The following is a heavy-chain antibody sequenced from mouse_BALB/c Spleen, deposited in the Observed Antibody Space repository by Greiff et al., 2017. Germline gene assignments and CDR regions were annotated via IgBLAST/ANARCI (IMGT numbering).Heavy chain of an antibody. V-gene: IGHV1-87*01. CDR3: ARSGGYHAMDY. CDR2: IYPGDGDT. D-gene: IGHD3-1*01. Sequence: VQLQQSGAELARPGASVKLSCKASGYTFTSYWMQWVKQRPGQGLEWIGAIYPGDGDTRYTQKFKGKATLTADKSSSTAYMQLSSLASEDSAVYYCARSGGYHAMDYWGQGTSVTVSS. CDR1: GYTFTSYW. J-gene: IGHJ4*01.